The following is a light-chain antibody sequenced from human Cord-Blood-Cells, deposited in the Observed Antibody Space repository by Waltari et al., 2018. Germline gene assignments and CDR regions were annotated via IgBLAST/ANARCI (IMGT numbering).Light chain of an antibody. CDR2: AAS. Sequence: DIQMTQSPSSLSASVGDRVTITCRASQSICSYLNWYQQKPGKAPKLLIYAASSLQSRVPSRVSGSGSGTDFTLTISSLQPEDFATYYCQQSYSTPRTFGQGTKVEIK. CDR1: QSICSY. J-gene: IGKJ1*01. CDR3: QQSYSTPRT. V-gene: IGKV1-39*01.